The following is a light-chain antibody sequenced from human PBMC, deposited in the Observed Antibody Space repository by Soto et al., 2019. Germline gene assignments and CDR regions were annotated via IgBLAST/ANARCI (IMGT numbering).Light chain of an antibody. CDR3: QQYGGSPPMYT. CDR1: QNINNNY. Sequence: EIVLTQSPGTLSLSPGERATFSCRASQNINNNYLAWYQQKPGQAPRLLIYGTSIRATGIPDRFSGSGSGTDFTLTISRLEPEDFAVYYCQQYGGSPPMYTFGQGTKLEIK. V-gene: IGKV3-20*01. J-gene: IGKJ2*01. CDR2: GTS.